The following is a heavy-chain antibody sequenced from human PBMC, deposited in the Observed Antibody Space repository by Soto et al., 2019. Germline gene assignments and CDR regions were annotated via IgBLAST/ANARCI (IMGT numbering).Heavy chain of an antibody. CDR2: IKSDESTT. D-gene: IGHD1-20*01. J-gene: IGHJ4*02. V-gene: IGHV3-74*01. CDR3: ARGARNNYSFDY. Sequence: EVQLVESGGGLVQPGGSLRLSCAASGFIFTDYWIHWVRQAPGKGLVWVSRIKSDESTTNYADSVWGRLTISRDNAKNTVYLQMNSLRAEDTAVYYCARGARNNYSFDYWGQGTLVTVSS. CDR1: GFIFTDYW.